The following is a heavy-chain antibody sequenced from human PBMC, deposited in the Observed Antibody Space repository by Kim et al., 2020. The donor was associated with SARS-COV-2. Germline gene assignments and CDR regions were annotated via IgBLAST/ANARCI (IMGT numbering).Heavy chain of an antibody. CDR3: ARAISTKWGLMGMDV. D-gene: IGHD3-3*02. CDR2: ISSGGDST. J-gene: IGHJ6*02. V-gene: IGHV3-23*01. CDR1: GFAFSDYY. Sequence: GGSLRLSCAASGFAFSDYYMNWVRQAPGKGLEWISVISSGGDSTCYADFVKGRFTISRDNSKNTLYLQMNSLRVEDTAVYYCARAISTKWGLMGMDVWGRGTMVTVSS.